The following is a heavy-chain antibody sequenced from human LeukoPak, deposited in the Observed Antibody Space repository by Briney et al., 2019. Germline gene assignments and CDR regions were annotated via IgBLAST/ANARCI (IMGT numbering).Heavy chain of an antibody. CDR2: ISGSGGST. V-gene: IGHV3-23*01. CDR1: GFTFSSYG. CDR3: ATAMVRGVTSFDY. J-gene: IGHJ4*02. Sequence: PGGSLRLSCAASGFTFSSYGMSWVRQAPGKGLEWVSAISGSGGSTYYADSVKGRFTISRDNSKNTLYLQMNSLRAEDTAVYYCATAMVRGVTSFDYWGQGTLVTVSS. D-gene: IGHD3-10*01.